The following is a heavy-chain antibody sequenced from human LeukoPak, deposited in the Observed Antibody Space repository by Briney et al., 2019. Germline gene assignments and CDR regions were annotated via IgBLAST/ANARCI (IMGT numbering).Heavy chain of an antibody. D-gene: IGHD5-24*01. CDR2: ISGSGGST. CDR3: AKDVGRDGYNYSDY. Sequence: PGGSLRLSCAASGFTFRIYAMSWVRQAPGKGLEWVSAISGSGGSTYYADSVKGRFTISRDNSKNTLYLQMNSLRAEDTAVYYCAKDVGRDGYNYSDYWGQGTLVTVSS. V-gene: IGHV3-23*01. CDR1: GFTFRIYA. J-gene: IGHJ4*02.